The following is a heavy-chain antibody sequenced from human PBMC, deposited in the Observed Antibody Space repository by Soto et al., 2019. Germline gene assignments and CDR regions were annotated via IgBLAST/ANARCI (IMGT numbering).Heavy chain of an antibody. D-gene: IGHD3-3*02. V-gene: IGHV3-23*01. Sequence: EVQLLDSGGGLVQPGGSLRLSCAASGFTFSSYAMNWVRQAPGKGLEWVSAISDSGVSTYYADSVKGRFTISRDNSKNTLSLQMNSLRAEDTALYYCAKDVLAHSWYFDLWGRGTLVTVSS. J-gene: IGHJ2*01. CDR3: AKDVLAHSWYFDL. CDR2: ISDSGVST. CDR1: GFTFSSYA.